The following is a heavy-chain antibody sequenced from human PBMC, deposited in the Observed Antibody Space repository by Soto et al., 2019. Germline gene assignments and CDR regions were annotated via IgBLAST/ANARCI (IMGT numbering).Heavy chain of an antibody. J-gene: IGHJ3*02. CDR3: AKVGGSGWFDAFDI. D-gene: IGHD6-19*01. CDR2: ISGSGGST. Sequence: LSLSCAASGFSFSTYALSWVRQAPGKGLDWVAVISGSGGSTDYAGSVKGRFTISRDNSKNALYLQMNSLRAEDTALYYCAKVGGSGWFDAFDIWGQGTMVTVSS. V-gene: IGHV3-23*01. CDR1: GFSFSTYA.